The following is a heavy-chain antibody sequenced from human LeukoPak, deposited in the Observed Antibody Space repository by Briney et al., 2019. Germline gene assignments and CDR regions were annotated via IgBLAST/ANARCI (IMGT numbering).Heavy chain of an antibody. D-gene: IGHD4-17*01. V-gene: IGHV4-34*01. J-gene: IGHJ4*02. CDR3: ARMTTGHDF. CDR1: GTSFSPYY. CDR2: VNHSGYS. Sequence: SETLSLTCAVSGTSFSPYYWSWIRQPPGKGLEWIGEVNHSGYSNDNPALNSRGTISVDPSTNQYSLRLRSVPAAYTAVYFCARMTTGHDFWGRGTLVSVSS.